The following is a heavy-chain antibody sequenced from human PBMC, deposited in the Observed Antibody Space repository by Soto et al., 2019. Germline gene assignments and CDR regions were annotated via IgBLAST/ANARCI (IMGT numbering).Heavy chain of an antibody. V-gene: IGHV3-30-3*01. CDR3: ARGPSSLTRFDY. Sequence: PGGSLRLSCAASGFTFRSYAMHWVRQAPGKGLEWVAVISYDGSNKYYADSVKGRFTISRDNSKNTLYLQMNNLRAEDTAVYYCARGPSSLTRFDYWGQGTLVTVSS. D-gene: IGHD2-2*01. CDR1: GFTFRSYA. J-gene: IGHJ4*02. CDR2: ISYDGSNK.